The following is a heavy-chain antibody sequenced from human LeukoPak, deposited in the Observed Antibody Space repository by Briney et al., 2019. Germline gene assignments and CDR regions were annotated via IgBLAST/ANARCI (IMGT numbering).Heavy chain of an antibody. J-gene: IGHJ4*02. Sequence: PGGSLTLSCAASGFIFSTYGMYWVRQAPGKGLEWVAFIRHDGSIKHYAESVNGRSTLSRDNSKNTLYLQMVSLRAEATAVYYCAKDRLADIDYWGQGTLVTVSS. V-gene: IGHV3-30*02. CDR1: GFIFSTYG. CDR3: AKDRLADIDY. CDR2: IRHDGSIK.